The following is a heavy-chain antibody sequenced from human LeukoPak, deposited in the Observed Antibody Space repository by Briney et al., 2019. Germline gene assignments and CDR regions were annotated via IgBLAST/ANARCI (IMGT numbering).Heavy chain of an antibody. J-gene: IGHJ4*02. CDR1: GGTFSSYA. Sequence: ASVKVSCKASGGTFSSYAISWVRQAPGQGLEWMGGIIPIFGTANYAQKFQGRVTITADKSTSTAYMELSSLRSEDTAVYYCARETTVLGWGYFDYWGQGTLVTVSS. D-gene: IGHD2-8*02. CDR2: IIPIFGTA. CDR3: ARETTVLGWGYFDY. V-gene: IGHV1-69*06.